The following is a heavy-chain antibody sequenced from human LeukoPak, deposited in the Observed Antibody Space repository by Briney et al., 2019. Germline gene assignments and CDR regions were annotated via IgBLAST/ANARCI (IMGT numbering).Heavy chain of an antibody. CDR3: AREAAAAGTSSSNWFDT. V-gene: IGHV4-59*01. J-gene: IGHJ5*02. CDR1: GGSISSYY. Sequence: SETLSLTCTVSGGSISSYYWSWIRQPPGKGLEWIGYIYYSGSTNYNPSLKSRVTISVDTSKNQFSLKLSSVTAADTAVYYCAREAAAAGTSSSNWFDTWGQGTLVTVSS. CDR2: IYYSGST. D-gene: IGHD6-13*01.